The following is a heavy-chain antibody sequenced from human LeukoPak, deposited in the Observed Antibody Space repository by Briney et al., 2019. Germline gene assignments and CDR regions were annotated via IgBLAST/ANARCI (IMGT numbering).Heavy chain of an antibody. CDR3: ARDEMVDHHFDY. V-gene: IGHV3-21*01. CDR1: GFTFSSYS. J-gene: IGHJ4*02. Sequence: KPGGSLRLSCAASGFTFSSYSMNWVRQAPGKGLEWVSSISSSSSYIYYADSVKGRFTISRDNAKNSLYLQMNSLRAEDTAVYFCARDEMVDHHFDYWGQGTLVTVSS. CDR2: ISSSSSYI. D-gene: IGHD5-24*01.